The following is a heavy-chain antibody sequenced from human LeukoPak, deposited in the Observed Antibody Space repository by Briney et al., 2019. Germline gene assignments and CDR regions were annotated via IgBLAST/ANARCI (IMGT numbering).Heavy chain of an antibody. Sequence: SVKVSCKASGGTFSSYAISWVRQAPGQGLEWMGGIIPIFGTANYAQKFQGRVTITADKSTSTAYMELSSLRSEDTAVYYCARDRGGYDLGYYYYMDVWGKGTTVTVSS. J-gene: IGHJ6*03. CDR1: GGTFSSYA. CDR2: IIPIFGTA. CDR3: ARDRGGYDLGYYYYMDV. D-gene: IGHD5-12*01. V-gene: IGHV1-69*06.